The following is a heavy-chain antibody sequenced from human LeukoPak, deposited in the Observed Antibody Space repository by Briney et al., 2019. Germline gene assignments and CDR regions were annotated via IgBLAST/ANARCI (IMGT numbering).Heavy chain of an antibody. CDR3: ARDSPYYDSRTFDY. D-gene: IGHD3-22*01. CDR1: GYSFTSYY. Sequence: ASVKVSCKASGYSFTSYYMHWVRQAPRQGLEWMGIINPSGGSTSYAQKFQGRVTMTRDMYTSTVYMELSSLRSEDTAVYYCARDSPYYDSRTFDYWGQGTLVTVSS. V-gene: IGHV1-46*01. J-gene: IGHJ4*02. CDR2: INPSGGST.